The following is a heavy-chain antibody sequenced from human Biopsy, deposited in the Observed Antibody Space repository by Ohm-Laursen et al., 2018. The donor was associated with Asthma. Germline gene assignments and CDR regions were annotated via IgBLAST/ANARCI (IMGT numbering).Heavy chain of an antibody. J-gene: IGHJ1*01. CDR1: RFTYE. Sequence: SLRLSCSASRFTYEMHWVRQAPGKGLEWVANIKHDGTERSHVDSLKGRFTISRDNAKNSLYLQMNSLRAEDTAVYYCARTFHFWSPYHAEHYQLWGQGTLVTVSS. CDR3: ARTFHFWSPYHAEHYQL. V-gene: IGHV3-7*01. CDR2: IKHDGTER. D-gene: IGHD3-3*02.